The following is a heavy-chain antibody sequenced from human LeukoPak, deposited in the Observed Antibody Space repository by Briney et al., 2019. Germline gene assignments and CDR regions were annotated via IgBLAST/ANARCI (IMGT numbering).Heavy chain of an antibody. Sequence: GSLRLSCAASGFTVSSNYMSWVRQAPGKGLEWVSVIYSGGSTYYADSVKGRFTISRDNSKNTLYLQMNSLRAEDTAVYYCARVGYGDYGGFDYWGQGTLVTVSS. CDR1: GFTVSSNY. V-gene: IGHV3-53*01. CDR3: ARVGYGDYGGFDY. J-gene: IGHJ4*02. CDR2: IYSGGST. D-gene: IGHD4-17*01.